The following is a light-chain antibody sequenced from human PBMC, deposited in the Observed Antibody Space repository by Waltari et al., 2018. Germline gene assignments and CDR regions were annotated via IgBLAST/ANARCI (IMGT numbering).Light chain of an antibody. CDR1: SSNIGRYY. Sequence: QSGLTQPPSASGAPGQRVTISCSGRSSNIGRYYVSWYQFPGTAPKLLIHDNNQRPSGVPDRFSGSKSGTSASLAISGLRSEDEADYYCAVWDDSLSGVVFGGGTKLTVL. J-gene: IGLJ3*02. V-gene: IGLV1-47*02. CDR2: DNN. CDR3: AVWDDSLSGVV.